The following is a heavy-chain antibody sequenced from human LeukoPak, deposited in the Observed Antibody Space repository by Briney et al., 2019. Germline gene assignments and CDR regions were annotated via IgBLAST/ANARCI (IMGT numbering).Heavy chain of an antibody. CDR1: GYSFTSYW. D-gene: IGHD6-19*01. CDR2: IYPGDSDT. CDR3: ARLIQSGYSSGWYPYY. V-gene: IGHV5-51*01. Sequence: GESLKNSCKGSGYSFTSYWIGWVRQMPGKGLEWMGIIYPGDSDTRYSPSFQGQVTISADKSISTAYLQWSSLKASDTAMYYCARLIQSGYSSGWYPYYWGQGTLVTVSS. J-gene: IGHJ4*02.